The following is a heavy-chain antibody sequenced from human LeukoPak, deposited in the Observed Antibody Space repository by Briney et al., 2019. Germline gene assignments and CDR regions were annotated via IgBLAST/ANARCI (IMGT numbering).Heavy chain of an antibody. CDR3: ARDNPNPQEAIDY. V-gene: IGHV4-39*07. Sequence: SETLSLTCTVSGGSISSSSYYWGWIRQPPGKGLEWTGSIYYSGSTYYNPSLKSRVTISVDTSKNQFSLKLSSVTAADTAVYYCARDNPNPQEAIDYWGQGTLVTVSS. CDR2: IYYSGST. CDR1: GGSISSSSYY. J-gene: IGHJ4*02.